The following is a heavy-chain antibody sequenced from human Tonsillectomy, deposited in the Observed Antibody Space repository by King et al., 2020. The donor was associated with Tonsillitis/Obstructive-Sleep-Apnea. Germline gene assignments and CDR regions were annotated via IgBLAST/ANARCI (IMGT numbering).Heavy chain of an antibody. D-gene: IGHD3-3*01. Sequence: LQLQESGPGLVKPSETLSLTCTVSGGSISSYYWSWIRQPPGKGLEWIGYIYYTGSTSYNASLKSRVSISVDTSKNQFSLKLNSVTAADTAVYYCARVKGWGLRFLEDYYGMDVWGQGTTVTVSS. CDR2: IYYTGST. J-gene: IGHJ6*02. CDR3: ARVKGWGLRFLEDYYGMDV. V-gene: IGHV4-59*01. CDR1: GGSISSYY.